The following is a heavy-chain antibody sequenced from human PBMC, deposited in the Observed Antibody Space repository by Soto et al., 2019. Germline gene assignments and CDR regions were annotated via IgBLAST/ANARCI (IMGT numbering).Heavy chain of an antibody. Sequence: VQLVESGGGLVQPGGSLRLSCVASGFTFRDHSMDWVRQAPGKGLEWVARIRNKVNSYTTDYAASVKGRFTISRDDSENSLYLQMNSLKTDDTAVYYCLKDGGWCHDYWGQGTLVTVSS. CDR2: IRNKVNSYTT. J-gene: IGHJ4*02. V-gene: IGHV3-72*01. CDR1: GFTFRDHS. CDR3: LKDGGWCHDY. D-gene: IGHD6-19*01.